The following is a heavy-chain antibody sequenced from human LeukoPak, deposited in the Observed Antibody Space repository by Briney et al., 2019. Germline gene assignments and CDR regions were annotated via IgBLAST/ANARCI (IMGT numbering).Heavy chain of an antibody. J-gene: IGHJ4*02. CDR3: AKDTFRYDSSGSYYFDY. V-gene: IGHV3-30*02. CDR1: GFTFSSYG. Sequence: GGSLRLSCAASGFTFSSYGMHWVRQAPGKGVEGVAVIRYYSINKYYPHSLKRRFTISRDNSNTTLYLQMNSLRAEDMAVYYCAKDTFRYDSSGSYYFDYWGQGTLVTVSS. D-gene: IGHD3-22*01. CDR2: IRYYSINK.